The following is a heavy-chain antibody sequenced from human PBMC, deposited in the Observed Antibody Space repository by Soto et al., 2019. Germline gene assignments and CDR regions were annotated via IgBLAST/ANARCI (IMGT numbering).Heavy chain of an antibody. D-gene: IGHD3-9*01. CDR2: IGSKGETYAT. J-gene: IGHJ5*02. Sequence: EVQLVESGGGLVQPGGSLKLSCAASGFTFGASALHWVRQASGKGLEWLGRIGSKGETYATAYAASVKGRFTISRDDSKNTAYLQMNSLESEDPAVYYCSRDDSDWFFAWGRGTLVTVSS. CDR1: GFTFGASA. V-gene: IGHV3-73*02. CDR3: SRDDSDWFFA.